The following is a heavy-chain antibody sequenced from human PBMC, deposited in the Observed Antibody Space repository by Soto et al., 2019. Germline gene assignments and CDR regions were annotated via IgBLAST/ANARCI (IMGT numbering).Heavy chain of an antibody. CDR3: AKDVHYDIVTGIEYFDH. CDR1: GFTFSSYA. V-gene: IGHV3-23*01. CDR2: ISGTGRVT. J-gene: IGHJ1*01. Sequence: EVQLLESGGGLVQPGESLKISCAVSGFTFSSYAMSWVRQAPGKGLEWVSGISGTGRVTNYAESVKGRFTISRDNPKNTLSLEMKSLRAEDTAVYYCAKDVHYDIVTGIEYFDHWGQCTLVTVSS. D-gene: IGHD3-9*01.